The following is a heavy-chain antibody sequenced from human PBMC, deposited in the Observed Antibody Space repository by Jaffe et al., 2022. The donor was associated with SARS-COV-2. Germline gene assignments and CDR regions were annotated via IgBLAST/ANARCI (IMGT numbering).Heavy chain of an antibody. CDR2: IYYSGST. J-gene: IGHJ4*02. CDR3: ARERSLVFDY. D-gene: IGHD6-6*01. CDR1: GGSISSYY. Sequence: QVQLQESGPGLVKPSETLSLTCTVSGGSISSYYWSWIRQPPGKGLEWIGYIYYSGSTNYNPSLKSRVTISVDTSKNQFSLKLSSVTAADTAVYYCARERSLVFDYWGQGTLVTVSS. V-gene: IGHV4-59*01.